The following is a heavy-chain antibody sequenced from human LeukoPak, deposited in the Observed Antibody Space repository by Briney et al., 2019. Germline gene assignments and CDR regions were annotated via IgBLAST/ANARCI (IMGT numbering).Heavy chain of an antibody. CDR1: GGSISSGGYS. J-gene: IGHJ5*02. CDR3: ARGTVLLWFGESWFDP. CDR2: IYHSGST. V-gene: IGHV4-30-2*01. Sequence: SQTLSLTCAVSGGSISSGGYSWSWIRQPPGKGLEGIGYIYHSGSTYYNPSLKSRVTISVDRSKNQFSLKLSSVTAADTAVYYCARGTVLLWFGESWFDPWGQGTLVTVSS. D-gene: IGHD3-10*01.